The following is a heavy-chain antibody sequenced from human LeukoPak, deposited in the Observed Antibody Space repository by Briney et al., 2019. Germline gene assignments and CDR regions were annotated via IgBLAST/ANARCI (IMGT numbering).Heavy chain of an antibody. J-gene: IGHJ4*02. CDR3: ARGGYCTATTCPHWDS. Sequence: GGSLRLSCAASGFIFSSHSMNWVRQAPGKGLEWVSYISGSGSRIYYADSVRGRFTIPRDTAKNSLYLQMNSLRAEDTAVYYCARGGYCTATTCPHWDSWGQGTLVTVSS. V-gene: IGHV3-48*01. CDR1: GFIFSSHS. CDR2: ISGSGSRI. D-gene: IGHD2-2*03.